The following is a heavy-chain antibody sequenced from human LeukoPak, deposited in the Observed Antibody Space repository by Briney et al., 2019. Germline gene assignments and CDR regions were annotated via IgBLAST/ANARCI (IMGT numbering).Heavy chain of an antibody. V-gene: IGHV4-34*01. J-gene: IGHJ3*02. D-gene: IGHD5-18*01. CDR3: ARGRRYSYGYGADTFDI. Sequence: ASETLSLTCTVNGVSFSDNSWSWIRQPPGKGLEWIGEITHVGSTSYNPSLKSRVTTSIDTSKNHFSLRLSSVTAADTAVYYCARGRRYSYGYGADTFDIWGQGTMITVSS. CDR1: GVSFSDNS. CDR2: ITHVGST.